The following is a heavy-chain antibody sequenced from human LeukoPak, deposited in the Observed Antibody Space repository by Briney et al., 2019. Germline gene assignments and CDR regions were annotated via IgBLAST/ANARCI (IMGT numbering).Heavy chain of an antibody. J-gene: IGHJ4*02. CDR1: GFSFSSYW. D-gene: IGHD1-14*01. Sequence: GGSLRLSCVASGFSFSSYWMHWIRQDPGKGLMWVARISSDGSDTKYGDSVKGRFTISRDNAKNTLYLQMNSLRAEDTAVYYCARDQTQTGPTTVDHWGQGTQVTVSS. CDR3: ARDQTQTGPTTVDH. V-gene: IGHV3-74*01. CDR2: ISSDGSDT.